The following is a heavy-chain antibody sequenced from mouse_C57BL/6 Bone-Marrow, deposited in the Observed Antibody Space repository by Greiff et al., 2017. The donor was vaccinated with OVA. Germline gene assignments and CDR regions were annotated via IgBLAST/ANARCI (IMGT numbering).Heavy chain of an antibody. J-gene: IGHJ1*03. CDR2: IDPSDSYT. CDR3: ARGDDGYDEYYFDV. V-gene: IGHV1-69*01. CDR1: GYTFTSYW. Sequence: QVQLQQPGAELVMPGASVKLSCKASGYTFTSYWMHWVKQRPGQGLEWIGEIDPSDSYTNYNQKFKGKSTLTVDKSSSTAYMQLSSLTSEDSAVYYCARGDDGYDEYYFDVWGTGTTVTVAS. D-gene: IGHD2-2*01.